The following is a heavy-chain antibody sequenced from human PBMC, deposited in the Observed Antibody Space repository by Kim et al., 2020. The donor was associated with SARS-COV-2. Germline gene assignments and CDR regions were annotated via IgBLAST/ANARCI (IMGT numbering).Heavy chain of an antibody. Sequence: GGSLRLSCAASGFTFSSYAMSWVRQAPGKGLEWVSAISGSGGSIYYADSVKGRFTISRDNSKNTLYLQMNSLRAEDTAVYYCAKDQTTLYSSSWYVYFDYWGQGTLVTVSS. D-gene: IGHD6-13*01. CDR3: AKDQTTLYSSSWYVYFDY. J-gene: IGHJ4*02. V-gene: IGHV3-23*01. CDR1: GFTFSSYA. CDR2: ISGSGGSI.